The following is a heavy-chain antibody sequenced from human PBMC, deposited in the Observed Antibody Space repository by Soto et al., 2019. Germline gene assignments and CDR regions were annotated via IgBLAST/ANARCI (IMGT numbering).Heavy chain of an antibody. Sequence: GGSLRLSCAASGFTFSSYEMNWVRQAPGKGLEWVSYISSSGSTIYYADSVKGRFTISRDNAKNSLYLQMNSLRAEDTAVYYCARESNYYGSGSYYGWGQGTLVTVSS. CDR1: GFTFSSYE. CDR3: ARESNYYGSGSYYG. CDR2: ISSSGSTI. J-gene: IGHJ4*02. V-gene: IGHV3-48*03. D-gene: IGHD3-10*01.